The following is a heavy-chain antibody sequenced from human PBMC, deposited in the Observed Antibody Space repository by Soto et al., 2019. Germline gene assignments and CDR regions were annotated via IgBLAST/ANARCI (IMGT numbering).Heavy chain of an antibody. D-gene: IGHD3-10*01. CDR1: GYTFTSYG. CDR3: ARDVTMVRGVIITNWFDP. CDR2: ISAYNGNT. J-gene: IGHJ5*02. V-gene: IGHV1-18*01. Sequence: EASVKVSCKASGYTFTSYGISWVRQAPGQGLEWMGWISAYNGNTNYAQKLQGRVTMTTDTSTSTAYMELRSLRSDDTAVYYCARDVTMVRGVIITNWFDPWGQGTLVTVSS.